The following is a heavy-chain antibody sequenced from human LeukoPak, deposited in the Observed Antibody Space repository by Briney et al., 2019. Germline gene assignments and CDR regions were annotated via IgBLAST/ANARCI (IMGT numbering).Heavy chain of an antibody. CDR2: IYYSGST. J-gene: IGHJ3*02. CDR1: GGSISSYY. D-gene: IGHD3-10*01. V-gene: IGHV4-59*01. Sequence: SETLSLTCTVSGGSISSYYWSWIRQPPGKGPEWIGYIYYSGSTNYNPSLKSRVTISVDTSKNQFSLKLSSVTAADTAVYYCARVTRITILHAFDIWGQGTMVTVSS. CDR3: ARVTRITILHAFDI.